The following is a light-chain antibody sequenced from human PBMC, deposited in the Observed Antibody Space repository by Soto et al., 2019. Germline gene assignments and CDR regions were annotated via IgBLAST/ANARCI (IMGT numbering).Light chain of an antibody. CDR3: SSYAGSNNFV. Sequence: QSVLTQPPSASGSPGQSVTISCTGTSSDVGGYNYVSWYQQHPGKAPKLMIYEVSERPSGVPDRFSGSKSSNTASLTVSGLQAEDEADYYCSSYAGSNNFVFGTGTEVTVL. V-gene: IGLV2-8*01. J-gene: IGLJ1*01. CDR1: SSDVGGYNY. CDR2: EVS.